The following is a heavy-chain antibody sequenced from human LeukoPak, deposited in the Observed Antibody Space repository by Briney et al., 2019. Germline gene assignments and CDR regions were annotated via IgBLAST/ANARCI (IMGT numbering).Heavy chain of an antibody. Sequence: GASVKVSCKASGYSFTTYSMNWVRQAPGQGLEWMGWINTNTGDPMYVQGFTGRFVFSLDTSVSTAYLQISSLKAEDTAVYYCARTATTVGATVDYWGQGTLVTVSS. J-gene: IGHJ4*02. D-gene: IGHD1-26*01. CDR3: ARTATTVGATVDY. CDR2: INTNTGDP. V-gene: IGHV7-4-1*02. CDR1: GYSFTTYS.